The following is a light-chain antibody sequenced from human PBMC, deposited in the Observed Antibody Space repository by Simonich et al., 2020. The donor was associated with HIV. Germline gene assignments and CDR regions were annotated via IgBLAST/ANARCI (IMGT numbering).Light chain of an antibody. CDR1: SSDVGGYDY. CDR2: DVI. CDR3: GSYAGSNNYV. V-gene: IGLV2-8*01. Sequence: QSALTQPASVSGSPGQSITMSCTGTSSDVGGYDYVSWYQQHAGKAPKLMIYDVIKRPSGVPDRFSASKSGNTASLTVSGLQAEDEADYYCGSYAGSNNYVFGTGTKVTVL. J-gene: IGLJ1*01.